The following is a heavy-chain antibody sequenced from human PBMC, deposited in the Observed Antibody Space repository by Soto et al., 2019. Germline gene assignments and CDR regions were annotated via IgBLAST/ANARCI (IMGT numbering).Heavy chain of an antibody. CDR2: IITIFGTA. CDR3: ARDLGRIAVAKTYYFDY. V-gene: IGHV1-69*12. Sequence: QVQLVQSGAEVKKPGSSVKVSCKASGGTFSSYAISWVRQAPGQGLEWMGGIITIFGTANYAQKFQGRVTITADESTSTAYMELSSLRSEDTAVYYCARDLGRIAVAKTYYFDYWGQGTLVTVSS. J-gene: IGHJ4*02. CDR1: GGTFSSYA. D-gene: IGHD6-19*01.